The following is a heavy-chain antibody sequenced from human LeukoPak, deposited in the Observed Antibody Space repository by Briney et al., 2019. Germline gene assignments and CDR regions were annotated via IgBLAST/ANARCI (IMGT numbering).Heavy chain of an antibody. CDR2: IYHSGST. Sequence: SQTLSLTCAVSGGSISSGHSSWNWFRQPPGQGLEWIGYIYHSGSTYYNPSLKSRVAISVDKSKNQFSRKLRSVTAADTALYYCARGGTAFDIWGQGTMVTVSS. CDR1: GGSISSGHSS. J-gene: IGHJ3*02. CDR3: ARGGTAFDI. D-gene: IGHD1-26*01. V-gene: IGHV4-30-2*01.